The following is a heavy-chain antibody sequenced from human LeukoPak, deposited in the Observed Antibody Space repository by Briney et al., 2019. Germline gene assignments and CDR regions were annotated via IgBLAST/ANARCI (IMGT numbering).Heavy chain of an antibody. J-gene: IGHJ5*02. D-gene: IGHD5-12*01. CDR3: ARDLGYGNWFDP. CDR2: IYTSGST. Sequence: SQTLSLTCTVSSGSISSGSYYWSWIRQPAGKGLEWIGRIYTSGSTNYNPSLKSRVTISVDTSKNQFSLKLSSVTAADTAVYYCARDLGYGNWFDPWGQGTLVTVST. V-gene: IGHV4-61*02. CDR1: SGSISSGSYY.